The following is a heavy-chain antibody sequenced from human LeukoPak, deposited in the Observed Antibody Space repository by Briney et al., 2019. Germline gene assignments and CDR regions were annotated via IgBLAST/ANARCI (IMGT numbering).Heavy chain of an antibody. CDR2: ITGSGGNT. J-gene: IGHJ4*02. Sequence: GGSLRLSCTASGFTFSSHAMNWVRQAPGKGLEWVSGITGSGGNTYYADSVKGRFTISRDNSKNTLYLQMNSLRAEDTAVYYCTRDSTTFRFGYWGQGTLVTVSS. CDR3: TRDSTTFRFGY. CDR1: GFTFSSHA. V-gene: IGHV3-23*01. D-gene: IGHD4-11*01.